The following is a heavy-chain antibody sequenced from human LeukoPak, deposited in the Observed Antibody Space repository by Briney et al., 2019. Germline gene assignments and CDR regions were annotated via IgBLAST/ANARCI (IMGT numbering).Heavy chain of an antibody. V-gene: IGHV3-30-3*01. CDR2: ISYDGSNK. CDR3: ARGAAPFSVDY. Sequence: PGGSLRLSCAASGFTFGSYAMHWVRQAPGKGLEWVAVISYDGSNKYYADSVKGRFTISRDNSKNTLYLQMNSLRAEDTAVYYCARGAAPFSVDYWGQGTLVTVSS. CDR1: GFTFGSYA. D-gene: IGHD6-25*01. J-gene: IGHJ4*02.